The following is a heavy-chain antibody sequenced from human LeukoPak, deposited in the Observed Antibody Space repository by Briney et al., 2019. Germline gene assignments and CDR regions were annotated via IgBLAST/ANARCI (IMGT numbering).Heavy chain of an antibody. J-gene: IGHJ4*02. V-gene: IGHV3-21*01. CDR3: ASIADYDSSGYPSY. D-gene: IGHD3-22*01. CDR2: ISSSSSYI. Sequence: KPGGSLRLSCAASGFTFSSYSMNWVRQAPGKGLEWVSSISSSSSYIYYADSVKGRFTISRDNAKNSLYLQMNSLRAEDTAVYYCASIADYDSSGYPSYWGQGTLVTVSS. CDR1: GFTFSSYS.